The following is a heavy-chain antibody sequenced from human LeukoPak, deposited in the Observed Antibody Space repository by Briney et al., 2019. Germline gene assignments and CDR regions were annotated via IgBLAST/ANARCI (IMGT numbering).Heavy chain of an antibody. V-gene: IGHV4-31*03. CDR2: IYYSGST. CDR3: ARGSYYGSGSYYPDY. D-gene: IGHD3-10*01. CDR1: GGSISSGGYY. Sequence: SETLSLTCTVSGGSISSGGYYWSWIRQHPGKGLEWIGYIYYSGSTYYNPSLKSRVTISVDTSKNQFSLKLSSVTAADTAVYYCARGSYYGSGSYYPDYWGQGTLVTVSS. J-gene: IGHJ4*02.